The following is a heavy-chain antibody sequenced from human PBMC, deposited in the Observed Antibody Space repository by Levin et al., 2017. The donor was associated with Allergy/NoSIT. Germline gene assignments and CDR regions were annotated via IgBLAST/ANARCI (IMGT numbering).Heavy chain of an antibody. J-gene: IGHJ5*02. Sequence: QAGGSLRLSCAASGFTFSSYGMHWVRQAPGKGLEWVAVIWYDGSNKYYADSVKGRFTISRDNSKNTLYLQMNSLRAEDTAVYYCARGGGYCSSTSCYYRGLGAFDPWGQGTLVTVSS. CDR3: ARGGGYCSSTSCYYRGLGAFDP. V-gene: IGHV3-33*01. D-gene: IGHD2-2*03. CDR1: GFTFSSYG. CDR2: IWYDGSNK.